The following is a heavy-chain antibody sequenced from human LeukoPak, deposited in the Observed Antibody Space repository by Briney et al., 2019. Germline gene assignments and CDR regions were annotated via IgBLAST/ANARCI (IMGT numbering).Heavy chain of an antibody. CDR1: GFTFSDHY. V-gene: IGHV3-72*01. CDR2: TRNKANSYTT. J-gene: IGHJ4*02. D-gene: IGHD1-26*01. Sequence: GSLRLSCAASGFTFSDHYMDWVRQAPGKGLEWVGRTRNKANSYTTEYAASVKGRFTISRDDSKNSLYLQMNSLKTEDTAVYYWARGPPGIPHPLAYGGRGPLATVPS. CDR3: ARGPPGIPHPLAY.